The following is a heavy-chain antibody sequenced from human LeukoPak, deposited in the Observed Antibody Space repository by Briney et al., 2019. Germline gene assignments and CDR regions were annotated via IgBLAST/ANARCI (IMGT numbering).Heavy chain of an antibody. Sequence: GGSLRLSCAASGFTFSSYAMSWVRQAPGKGLEWVSAISGSGGSTYFADSVKGRFTISRDNSKNTLFLQMNSLRAEDTAVYYCAKALSSAIAVAGTRDYWGQGTLVTVSS. J-gene: IGHJ4*02. CDR1: GFTFSSYA. V-gene: IGHV3-23*01. CDR2: ISGSGGST. D-gene: IGHD6-19*01. CDR3: AKALSSAIAVAGTRDY.